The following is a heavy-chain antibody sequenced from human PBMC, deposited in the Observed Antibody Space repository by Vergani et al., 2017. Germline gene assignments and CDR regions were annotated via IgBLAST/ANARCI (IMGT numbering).Heavy chain of an antibody. Sequence: QVQLVQSGAEVKKPGASVKVSCKVSGYTLTELSMHWVRQAPGKGLEWMGGFDPEDGNTNYAQKLQGRVTMTTDTSTSTAYMELRSLRSDDTAVYYCARDPEGVVTPGGMDVWGQGTTVTVSS. CDR1: GYTLTELS. V-gene: IGHV1-24*01. D-gene: IGHD3-3*01. CDR3: ARDPEGVVTPGGMDV. CDR2: FDPEDGNT. J-gene: IGHJ6*02.